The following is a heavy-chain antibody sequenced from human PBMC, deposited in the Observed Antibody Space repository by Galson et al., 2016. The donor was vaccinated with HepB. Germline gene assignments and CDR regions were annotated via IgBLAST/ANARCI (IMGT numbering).Heavy chain of an antibody. CDR3: AREQVSPASTRVFDL. V-gene: IGHV4-31*11. J-gene: IGHJ3*01. D-gene: IGHD1-1*01. Sequence: TLSLTCAVSGDSVIIGDNFWAWIRQHPGKGLEWIGYISAGGNTDYNPSLRSRVSISADTSKNQFSLRLGSVTAADTALYYCAREQVSPASTRVFDLWGQGTLVTVSS. CDR2: ISAGGNT. CDR1: GDSVIIGDNF.